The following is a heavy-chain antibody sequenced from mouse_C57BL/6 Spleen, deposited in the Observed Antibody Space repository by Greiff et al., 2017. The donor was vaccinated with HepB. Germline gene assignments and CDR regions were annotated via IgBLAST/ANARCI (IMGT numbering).Heavy chain of an antibody. Sequence: QVQLQQSGAELVRPGTSVKLSCKASGYTFTSYWMHWVKQRPGQGLEWIGVIDPSDSYTNYNQKFKGKATLTVDTSSSTAYMQLSSLTSEDSAVYYCARSYSNYDLDYWGQGTTLTVSS. CDR1: GYTFTSYW. CDR3: ARSYSNYDLDY. D-gene: IGHD2-5*01. CDR2: IDPSDSYT. J-gene: IGHJ2*01. V-gene: IGHV1-59*01.